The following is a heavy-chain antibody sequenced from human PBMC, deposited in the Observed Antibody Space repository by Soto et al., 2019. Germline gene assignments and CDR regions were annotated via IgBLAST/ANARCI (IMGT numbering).Heavy chain of an antibody. CDR2: IYHSGST. J-gene: IGHJ4*02. V-gene: IGHV4-30-2*01. D-gene: IGHD3-10*01. CDR1: GGSISSGGYS. CDR3: AREHNVLPGAYLDY. Sequence: SETPSLTCAVSGGSISSGGYSWRWIRRPPGKGLEWIGYIYHSGSTYYNPSLKSRVTISVDRSKNQFSLKLSSVTAADTAVYYCAREHNVLPGAYLDYWGQGTLVTVSS.